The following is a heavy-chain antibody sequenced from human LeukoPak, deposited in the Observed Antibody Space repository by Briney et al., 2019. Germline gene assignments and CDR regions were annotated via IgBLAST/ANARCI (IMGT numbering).Heavy chain of an antibody. J-gene: IGHJ4*02. CDR3: AREGPRGNSQFDY. D-gene: IGHD2/OR15-2a*01. CDR1: GFPFSSYG. V-gene: IGHV3-33*01. CDR2: IWYDGSNK. Sequence: GSLRLSCAASGFPFSSYGMPWVRQAPGKGLEWVALIWYDGSNKYYADSVKGRLTISRDNSKNTLYLQMNSLRAEDTAVYYCAREGPRGNSQFDYWGQGTLVTVSS.